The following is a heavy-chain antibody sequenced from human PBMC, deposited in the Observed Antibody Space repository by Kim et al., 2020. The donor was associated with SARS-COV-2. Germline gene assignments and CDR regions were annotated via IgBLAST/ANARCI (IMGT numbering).Heavy chain of an antibody. D-gene: IGHD3-22*01. CDR2: INHSGST. CDR1: GGSFSGYY. Sequence: SETLSLTCAVYGGSFSGYYWSWIRQAPGKGLEWIGEINHSGSTNYNPSLKSRFTISVDTAKNQFSLKLISVTAADTAVDYCARRRRVTLIVVVFVGGYY. V-gene: IGHV4-34*01. J-gene: IGHJ4*01. CDR3: ARRRRVTLIVVVFVGGYY.